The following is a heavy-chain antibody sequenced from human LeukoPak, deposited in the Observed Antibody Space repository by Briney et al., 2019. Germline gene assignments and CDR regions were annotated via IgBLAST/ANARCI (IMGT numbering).Heavy chain of an antibody. D-gene: IGHD3-3*01. Sequence: PGGSLRLSCAASGFTFSSYAMHWVRQAPGKGLEWVAVISYDGSNKYYADSVKGRFTISRDNFKNTLYLQMNSLRAEDTAVYYCAGDRGFWSGYYTYYYGMDVWGQGTTVTVSS. CDR3: AGDRGFWSGYYTYYYGMDV. V-gene: IGHV3-30-3*01. J-gene: IGHJ6*02. CDR1: GFTFSSYA. CDR2: ISYDGSNK.